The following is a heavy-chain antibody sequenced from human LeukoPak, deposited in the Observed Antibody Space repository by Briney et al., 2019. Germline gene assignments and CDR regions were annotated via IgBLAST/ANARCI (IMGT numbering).Heavy chain of an antibody. CDR1: GFVFNTYW. Sequence: GGSLRLSCVASGFVFNTYWIYWVRQAPGKGLEWVATINQDGTETRYVDSVKGRFTISRDNAKSSVFLQMNSLRVEDTAVFYCAHAYLWGQGTMVTVSS. D-gene: IGHD2-21*01. J-gene: IGHJ3*01. CDR2: INQDGTET. CDR3: AHAYL. V-gene: IGHV3-7*01.